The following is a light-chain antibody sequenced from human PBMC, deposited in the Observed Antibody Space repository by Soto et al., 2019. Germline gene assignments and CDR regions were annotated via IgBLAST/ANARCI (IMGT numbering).Light chain of an antibody. CDR1: QSVTSN. CDR2: GAS. V-gene: IGKV3-15*01. CDR3: QQYNNWLWT. J-gene: IGKJ1*01. Sequence: EIVMTQSPATVSVSPGERATLSCRASQSVTSNLVWYQHKPGQAPRLLIYGASTRATGIPARFSGSGSGTDFTLTISSLQSEDFALYYCQQYNNWLWTFGQGTRVEIK.